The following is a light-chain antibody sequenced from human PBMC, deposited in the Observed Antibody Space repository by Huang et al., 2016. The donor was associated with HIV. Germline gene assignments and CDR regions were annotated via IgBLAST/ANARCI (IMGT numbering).Light chain of an antibody. CDR3: HQSRSFPYT. Sequence: EIVLTQSPDFQSVTPKEKVTITCRASQSIGNSLHWYQQKPGQSPSLLIKYASQSISGVPSRFSGSGFGTDFTLTINSLESEDAATYYCHQSRSFPYTFGQGTRLEIE. J-gene: IGKJ2*01. V-gene: IGKV6-21*02. CDR2: YAS. CDR1: QSIGNS.